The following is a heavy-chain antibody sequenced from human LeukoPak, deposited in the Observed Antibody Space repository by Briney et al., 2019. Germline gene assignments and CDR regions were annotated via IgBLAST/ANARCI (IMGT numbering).Heavy chain of an antibody. J-gene: IGHJ1*01. CDR3: TIDRSWNFPH. D-gene: IGHD3-10*01. CDR2: IKPDGSEK. CDR1: GFTLSSDW. Sequence: GGSLRLSCAASGFTLSSDWMTWVRQAPGKGLEWVVTIKPDGSEKYYLDSLKGRFTISRDNARNLLYLQMNSLTVEDTAVYYCTIDRSWNFPHWGQGTLVIVSS. V-gene: IGHV3-7*01.